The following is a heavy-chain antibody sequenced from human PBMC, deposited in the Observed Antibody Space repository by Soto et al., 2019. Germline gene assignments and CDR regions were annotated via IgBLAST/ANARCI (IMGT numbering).Heavy chain of an antibody. CDR2: LFYGGTI. CDR3: VRHRGLATVY. CDR1: GGSISGYY. Sequence: QLQLQESGPGLVKPSETLSLTCAVSGGSISGYYWTWIRQPPGKGLEWVGSLFYGGTIDYNASLKSRLTISVDTSKNQFSLKLRSVTAADTAVYYCVRHRGLATVYWRQGTLVTASS. J-gene: IGHJ4*02. V-gene: IGHV4-39*01. D-gene: IGHD3-10*01.